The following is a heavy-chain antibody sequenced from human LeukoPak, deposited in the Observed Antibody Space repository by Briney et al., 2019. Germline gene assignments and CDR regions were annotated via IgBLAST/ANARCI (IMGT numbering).Heavy chain of an antibody. J-gene: IGHJ6*03. D-gene: IGHD3-10*01. Sequence: GASVKVSCKASGYTFSDYHMHWVRQAPGQGLEWMGWINPNSGGTKYAQKFQGRVTMTRDTSISTAYMDLSRLRSEDTAVCYCARVPPGVRGWYYYYMDVWGKGTTVTISS. CDR2: INPNSGGT. CDR3: ARVPPGVRGWYYYYMDV. CDR1: GYTFSDYH. V-gene: IGHV1-2*02.